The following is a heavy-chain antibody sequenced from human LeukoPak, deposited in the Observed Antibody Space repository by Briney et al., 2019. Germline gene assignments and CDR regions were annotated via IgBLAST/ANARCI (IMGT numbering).Heavy chain of an antibody. V-gene: IGHV3-23*01. CDR2: ISGRSNNT. CDR3: AKWGDYDVLTGYYVSDF. J-gene: IGHJ4*02. Sequence: HSGGSLRLSCAASGFIFSNYAMYWVRQAPGKGLEWVSAISGRSNNTYYADSVKGRFTISRDSSKNTLYLQMNSLRADDTAVYYCAKWGDYDVLTGYYVSDFWGQGTPVTVSS. D-gene: IGHD3-9*01. CDR1: GFIFSNYA.